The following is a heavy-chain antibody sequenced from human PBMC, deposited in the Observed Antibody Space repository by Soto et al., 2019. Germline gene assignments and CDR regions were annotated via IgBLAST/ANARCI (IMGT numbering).Heavy chain of an antibody. D-gene: IGHD1-26*01. Sequence: GGSLRLSCVVSVFPFGANAISWVRQAPGKGLEWVSGLSNTGRRTSYADSVKGRFIIYRDNSENTVYLQMNSLRVEDTAVYYCATEMGATQGPFDNWGQGTLVTVSS. CDR3: ATEMGATQGPFDN. V-gene: IGHV3-23*01. J-gene: IGHJ4*02. CDR1: VFPFGANA. CDR2: LSNTGRRT.